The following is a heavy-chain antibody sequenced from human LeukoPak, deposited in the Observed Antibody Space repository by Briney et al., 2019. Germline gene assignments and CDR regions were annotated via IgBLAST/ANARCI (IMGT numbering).Heavy chain of an antibody. D-gene: IGHD2-2*01. Sequence: PGGSLRLSCAASGFTFSNSWMQWVRQVPGKGLVWVSRINTDGTSTSYADSVRGRFIIFRDNAKNTLYLQMNSLRSEDTAVYYCARPQQGGTTRSHGLDVWGQGTTVTVSS. CDR1: GFTFSNSW. J-gene: IGHJ6*02. V-gene: IGHV3-74*01. CDR3: ARPQQGGTTRSHGLDV. CDR2: INTDGTST.